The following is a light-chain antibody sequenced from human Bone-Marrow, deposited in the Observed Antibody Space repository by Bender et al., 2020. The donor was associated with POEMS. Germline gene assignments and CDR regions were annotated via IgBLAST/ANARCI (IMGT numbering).Light chain of an antibody. J-gene: IGLJ3*02. CDR3: QSYDSSNPWV. Sequence: QSALTQPPSASGSPGQSVTISCTGSSSDIGTYSLVSWYRHHPGKAPKLMLYEVTKRPSGVSDRFFGSRSGNTASLTISGLQAEDEADYYCQSYDSSNPWVFGGGTKLTVL. V-gene: IGLV2-23*02. CDR2: EVT. CDR1: SSDIGTYSL.